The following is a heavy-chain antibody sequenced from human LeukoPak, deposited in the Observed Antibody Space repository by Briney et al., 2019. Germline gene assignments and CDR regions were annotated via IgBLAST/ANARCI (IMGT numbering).Heavy chain of an antibody. CDR3: ARDDVASVFDY. CDR2: IYSGGNT. Sequence: GGSLRLSCAASGFTVSSNYMTWVRQAPGKGLEWVSVIYSGGNTYYADSVKGLFTISRDNSKNTLYLQMNSLRAEDTAIYYCARDDVASVFDYWGQGTLVTVSS. J-gene: IGHJ4*02. V-gene: IGHV3-66*02. D-gene: IGHD3-16*01. CDR1: GFTVSSNY.